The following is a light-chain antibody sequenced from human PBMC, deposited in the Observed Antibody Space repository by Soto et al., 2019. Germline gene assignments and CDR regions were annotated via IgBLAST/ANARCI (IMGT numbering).Light chain of an antibody. J-gene: IGKJ1*01. CDR1: QNIGNH. CDR3: QQGYNSPAT. V-gene: IGKV1-39*01. CDR2: GSS. Sequence: DIQMTQSPSVLSASVGDRVTITCRASQNIGNHLNWYQQKPGRAPKFLIYGSSTLQRGVPSRFTGSGSGTDFSLTVNSLQPEDFATYYCQQGYNSPATFGQGTKVDIK.